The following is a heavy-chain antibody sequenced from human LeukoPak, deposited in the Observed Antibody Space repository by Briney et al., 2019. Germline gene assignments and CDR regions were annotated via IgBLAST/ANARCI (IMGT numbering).Heavy chain of an antibody. CDR3: ARRDCSGASCYFHY. D-gene: IGHD2-15*01. CDR1: GYSISSGYY. J-gene: IGHJ4*02. CDR2: MFHSGDN. Sequence: SETLSLTCAVSGYSISSGYYWGWIRQPPGKGLEWIGNMFHSGDNSYNPSLMSRVTTSVDTSKNQLSLRLTSVTAADTAVYYCARRDCSGASCYFHYWGQGTPVTVSS. V-gene: IGHV4-38-2*01.